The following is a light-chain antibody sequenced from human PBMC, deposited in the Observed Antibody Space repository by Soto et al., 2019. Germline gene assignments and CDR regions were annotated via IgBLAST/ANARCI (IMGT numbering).Light chain of an antibody. CDR3: TSYGGSSNVL. Sequence: QSALTQPPSASGSPGQSVTISCTGTSGDVGYYNYVSWYQQHPGKATKLIISEVSKRPSGVPDRFAGSKSGNTAPLTVSGLQAEEEADYYGTSYGGSSNVLFGGGTKLTVL. J-gene: IGLJ3*02. CDR1: SGDVGYYNY. V-gene: IGLV2-8*01. CDR2: EVS.